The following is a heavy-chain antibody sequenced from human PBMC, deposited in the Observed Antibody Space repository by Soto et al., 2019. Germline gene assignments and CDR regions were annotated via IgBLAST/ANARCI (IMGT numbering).Heavy chain of an antibody. Sequence: SETLPLTCTVSGGSISSYYWSWIRQPPGKGLEWIGYIYYSGSTNYNPSLKSRVTISVDTSKNQFSLKLSSVTAADTAVYYCARDQYYGLFDYWGQGTLVTVSS. D-gene: IGHD3-3*01. CDR3: ARDQYYGLFDY. CDR1: GGSISSYY. V-gene: IGHV4-59*01. J-gene: IGHJ4*02. CDR2: IYYSGST.